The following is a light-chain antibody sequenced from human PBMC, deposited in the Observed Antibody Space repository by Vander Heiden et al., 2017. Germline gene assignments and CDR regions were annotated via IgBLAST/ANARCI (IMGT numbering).Light chain of an antibody. V-gene: IGLV3-21*02. Sequence: SYVLTQPPSVSVAPGQTAMTTRGGNTIGSKSVHWYQHKPGQAPVLVVYDDSDRPSGIPERFSGSNSGNTAALTISRVEAGDEADYYCQVWDSSSYHWVFGGGTKLTVL. CDR1: TIGSKS. J-gene: IGLJ3*02. CDR2: DDS. CDR3: QVWDSSSYHWV.